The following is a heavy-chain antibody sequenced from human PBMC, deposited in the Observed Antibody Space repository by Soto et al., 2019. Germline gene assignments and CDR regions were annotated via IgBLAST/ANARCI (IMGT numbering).Heavy chain of an antibody. V-gene: IGHV3-33*01. J-gene: IGHJ6*02. CDR3: ARDFREQWLFWRYYYYCGMDV. Sequence: PGGSLRLSCAASGFTFSSYGMHWVRQAPGKGLEWVAVIWYDGSNKYYADSVKGRFTISRDNSKNTLYLQMNSLRAEDTAVYYCARDFREQWLFWRYYYYCGMDVWGQGTTVTVSS. CDR1: GFTFSSYG. CDR2: IWYDGSNK. D-gene: IGHD6-19*01.